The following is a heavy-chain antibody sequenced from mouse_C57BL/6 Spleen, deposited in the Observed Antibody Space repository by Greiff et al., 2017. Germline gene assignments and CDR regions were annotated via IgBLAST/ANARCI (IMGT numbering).Heavy chain of an antibody. J-gene: IGHJ3*01. CDR1: GYTFTSYW. Sequence: QVQLQQPGTELVKPGATVKLSCKASGYTFTSYWVHWVQQRPGQGLEWIGMIDRSNGGANYNVKFQSKATPTVDTAFSTDYMQLSSLTSEDSAVYYCARRDGYYGFAYWSQGTLVTVSA. V-gene: IGHV1-53*01. D-gene: IGHD2-3*01. CDR3: ARRDGYYGFAY. CDR2: IDRSNGGA.